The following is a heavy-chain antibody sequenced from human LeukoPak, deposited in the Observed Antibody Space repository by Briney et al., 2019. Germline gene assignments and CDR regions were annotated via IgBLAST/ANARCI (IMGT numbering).Heavy chain of an antibody. CDR2: IYYSGST. J-gene: IGHJ6*03. D-gene: IGHD4/OR15-4a*01. Sequence: PSETLSLTCTASGGSISSYYWSWIRQPPGKGLEWIGYIYYSGSTNYNPSLKSRVTISVDTSKNQFSLKVNSVTAADTAVYYCARAPGNDYYPYYYMDVWGKGTTVTVSS. V-gene: IGHV4-59*01. CDR1: GGSISSYY. CDR3: ARAPGNDYYPYYYMDV.